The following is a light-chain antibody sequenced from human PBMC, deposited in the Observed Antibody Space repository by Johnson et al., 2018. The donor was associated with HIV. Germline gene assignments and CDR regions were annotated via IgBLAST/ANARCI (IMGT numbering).Light chain of an antibody. V-gene: IGLV1-41*01. J-gene: IGLJ1*01. CDR2: ENN. CDR1: SSNIGKNY. CDR3: LAWDTGLSGV. Sequence: QSVLTQPPSVSAAPGQRVTISCSGSSSNIGKNYVSWYQQLPGTAPKLLIYENNKRPSGIPDRFSGSKFGTSATLGINGLWPEDEADYYCLAWDTGLSGVLGTGTKVTVL.